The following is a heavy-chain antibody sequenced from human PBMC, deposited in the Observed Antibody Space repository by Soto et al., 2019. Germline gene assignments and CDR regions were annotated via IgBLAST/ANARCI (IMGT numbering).Heavy chain of an antibody. Sequence: GASVKVSCKASGGTFSSYAISWVRQAPGQGLEWMGGIIPIFGTANYAQKFQGRVTITADESTSTAYMELSSLRSEDTAVYYCARVLRGYSYGIFDYWGQGPLVTVYS. CDR2: IIPIFGTA. CDR1: GGTFSSYA. V-gene: IGHV1-69*13. J-gene: IGHJ4*02. CDR3: ARVLRGYSYGIFDY. D-gene: IGHD5-18*01.